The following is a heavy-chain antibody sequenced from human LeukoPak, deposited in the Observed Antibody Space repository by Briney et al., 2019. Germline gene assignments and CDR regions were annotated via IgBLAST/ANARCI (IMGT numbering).Heavy chain of an antibody. CDR3: ARDRSYDFWSGYSTPDY. Sequence: PGRSLRLSCAASGFTFSSYGMHWVRLAPGKGLEWVAVIWYDGSNKYYADSVKGRFTISRDNSKNTLDLQMNSLRAEDTAVYYCARDRSYDFWSGYSTPDYWGQGTLVTVSS. CDR1: GFTFSSYG. D-gene: IGHD3-3*01. CDR2: IWYDGSNK. V-gene: IGHV3-33*01. J-gene: IGHJ4*02.